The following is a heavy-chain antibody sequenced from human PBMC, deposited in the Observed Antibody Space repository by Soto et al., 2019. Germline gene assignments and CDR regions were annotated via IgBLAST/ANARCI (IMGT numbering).Heavy chain of an antibody. CDR2: IFFSGSP. CDR1: GGSISSSSYY. CDR3: ARRKNGDSYFDY. J-gene: IGHJ4*02. D-gene: IGHD2-8*01. Sequence: QLLESGPGLVKPSETLSLTCIVSGGSISSSSYYCAWIRQAPGKGLEWIGSIFFSGSPDYNPSLKSRVTMSVDTSKNQFSLKLSSVTAADTAVYYCARRKNGDSYFDYWGLGTLVTVSS. V-gene: IGHV4-39*01.